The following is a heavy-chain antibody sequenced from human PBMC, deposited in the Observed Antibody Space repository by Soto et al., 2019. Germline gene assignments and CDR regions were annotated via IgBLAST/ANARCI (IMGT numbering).Heavy chain of an antibody. CDR2: IYHSGST. Sequence: SETLSLTCAVSSGSISSSNWWSWVRQPPGKGLEWIGEIYHSGSTNYNPSLKSRVTISVDKSKNQFSLKLSSVTAADTAVYYCASFYSSSYGLAAFDIWGQGTMVTVSS. V-gene: IGHV4-4*02. J-gene: IGHJ3*02. CDR1: SGSISSSNW. CDR3: ASFYSSSYGLAAFDI. D-gene: IGHD6-13*01.